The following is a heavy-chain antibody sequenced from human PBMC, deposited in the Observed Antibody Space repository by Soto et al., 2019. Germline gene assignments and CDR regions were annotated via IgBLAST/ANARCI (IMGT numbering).Heavy chain of an antibody. CDR3: ARGLIYDSSGYYFDC. V-gene: IGHV1-46*01. Sequence: QVQLVQSGAEVKKPGASVKVSCKASGYTFTSYYMHWVRQAPGQGLEWMGIINPSGGSTRYAQKFQGRVTMTRDTSTSTVYMELSSLRSEVTAVYYCARGLIYDSSGYYFDCWGQGTLVTVSS. J-gene: IGHJ4*02. D-gene: IGHD3-22*01. CDR1: GYTFTSYY. CDR2: INPSGGST.